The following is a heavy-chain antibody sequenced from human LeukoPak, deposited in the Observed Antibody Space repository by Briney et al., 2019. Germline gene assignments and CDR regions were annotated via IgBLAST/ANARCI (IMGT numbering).Heavy chain of an antibody. CDR3: ARDRYGYGFALGC. Sequence: GGSLRLSCAASGFTVSDEYMTWVRQAPGKGLEWVSVFHSGGSTYYADSVKGRFTISRDSSKNTLSLQMNSLRAEDSAVYYCARDRYGYGFALGCWGQGTLVTVSS. CDR2: FHSGGST. J-gene: IGHJ4*02. V-gene: IGHV3-66*02. D-gene: IGHD5-18*01. CDR1: GFTVSDEY.